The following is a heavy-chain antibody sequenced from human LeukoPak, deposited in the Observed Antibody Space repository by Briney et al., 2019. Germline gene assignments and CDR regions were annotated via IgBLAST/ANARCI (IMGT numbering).Heavy chain of an antibody. CDR3: TTDLRSYGLWY. J-gene: IGHJ4*02. CDR2: ISGSGDST. V-gene: IGHV3-23*01. Sequence: GGSLRLSCAASGFTFSNYAMRWVRQAPGKGLEWVSGISGSGDSTYYADSVKGRFTISRDNSKNTLYLQMNSLKTEDTAVYYCTTDLRSYGLWYWGQGTLVTVSS. CDR1: GFTFSNYA. D-gene: IGHD5-18*01.